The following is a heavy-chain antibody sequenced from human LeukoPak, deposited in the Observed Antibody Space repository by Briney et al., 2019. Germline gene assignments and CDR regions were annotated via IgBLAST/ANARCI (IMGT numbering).Heavy chain of an antibody. CDR1: GFTFSSYW. V-gene: IGHV3-30*18. Sequence: GGSLRLSCAASGFTFSSYWMNWARQAPGKGLEWVAVISYDGSNKYYADSVKGRFTISRDNSKNTLYLQMNSLRAEDTAVYYCAKSEQWLPSKLYYYYYGMDVWGQGTTVTVSS. D-gene: IGHD6-19*01. CDR3: AKSEQWLPSKLYYYYYGMDV. CDR2: ISYDGSNK. J-gene: IGHJ6*02.